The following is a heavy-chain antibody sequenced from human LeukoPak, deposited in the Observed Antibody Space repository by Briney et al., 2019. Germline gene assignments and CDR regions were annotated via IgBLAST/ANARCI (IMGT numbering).Heavy chain of an antibody. D-gene: IGHD3-9*01. CDR3: ARAAGSYYDILTGYSNDAFDI. Sequence: GASVKVSCKASGYTFTSYYMHWVRQAPGQGLEWMGIINPSGGSTSYAQKFQGRVTMTRDTSTSTVYMELSSLRSEDTAVYYCARAAGSYYDILTGYSNDAFDIWGQGTMVTVSS. J-gene: IGHJ3*02. V-gene: IGHV1-46*01. CDR1: GYTFTSYY. CDR2: INPSGGST.